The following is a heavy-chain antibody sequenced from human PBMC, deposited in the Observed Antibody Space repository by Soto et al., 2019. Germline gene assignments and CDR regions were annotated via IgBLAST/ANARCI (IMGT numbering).Heavy chain of an antibody. CDR2: IYWDDDQ. CDR3: AYSYGDYWFDP. V-gene: IGHV2-5*02. D-gene: IGHD4-17*01. Sequence: QITLKESGPTPVKPTQTLTLTCTFSGFSLSTSGVGVDWIRQPPGKALEWLALIYWDDDQRYSPSLKSRLTLPQHTSKNPVILTTTNMDPVHTAAFFCAYSYGDYWFDPWGQGGLVTDS. CDR1: GFSLSTSGVG. J-gene: IGHJ5*02.